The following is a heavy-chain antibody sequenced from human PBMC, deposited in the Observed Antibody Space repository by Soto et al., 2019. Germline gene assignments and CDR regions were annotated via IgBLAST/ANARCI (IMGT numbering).Heavy chain of an antibody. V-gene: IGHV1-8*01. CDR3: ATERWEDAFDI. CDR2: MNPNSGNT. CDR1: GYTFTSYD. Sequence: QEQLVQSGAEVKKPGASVKVSCKASGYTFTSYDITWVRQATGQELEWMGWMNPNSGNTGYAQKFQGRVTMTRNTSIGTAYMELSSLRSEDTAVYYCATERWEDAFDIWGQGTMVTVSS. D-gene: IGHD1-26*01. J-gene: IGHJ3*02.